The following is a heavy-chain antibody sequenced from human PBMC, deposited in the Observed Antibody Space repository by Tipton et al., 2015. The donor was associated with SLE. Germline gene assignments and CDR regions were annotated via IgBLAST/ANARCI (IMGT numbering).Heavy chain of an antibody. CDR3: ARHLRTRGIAKTGAFDI. CDR1: GESVSGHY. CDR2: INPSGIT. J-gene: IGHJ3*02. D-gene: IGHD2-21*01. Sequence: TLSLTCAVYGESVSGHYWSWIRQPPGKGLEWIGEINPSGITNYNPSLKSRVTISLDTSKNQVSLKMISVTAADTAVYYCARHLRTRGIAKTGAFDIWGQGTMVTVSS. V-gene: IGHV4-34*01.